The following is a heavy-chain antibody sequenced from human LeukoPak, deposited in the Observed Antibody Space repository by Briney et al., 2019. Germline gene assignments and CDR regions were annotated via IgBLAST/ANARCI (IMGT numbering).Heavy chain of an antibody. CDR2: IRSKAYGGTT. D-gene: IGHD3-22*01. Sequence: GGSLRLSCTASGFTFGDYDMSWVRQAPGKGLEWVGFIRSKAYGGTTEYAASVKGRFTISRDDSKSIAYLQMNSLKTEDTAVYYCTRVSELTKYYYDSSGYYQNFDYWGQGTLVTVSS. V-gene: IGHV3-49*04. J-gene: IGHJ4*02. CDR1: GFTFGDYD. CDR3: TRVSELTKYYYDSSGYYQNFDY.